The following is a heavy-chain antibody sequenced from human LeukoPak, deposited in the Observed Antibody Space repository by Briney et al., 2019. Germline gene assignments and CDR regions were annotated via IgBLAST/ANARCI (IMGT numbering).Heavy chain of an antibody. CDR1: GGSTSSYY. V-gene: IGHV4-59*01. CDR3: ARDSSGYRRGSFDC. CDR2: IYYSGST. Sequence: SETLSLTCTVSGGSTSSYYWSWIRQPPGKGLEWIGYIYYSGSTNYNPSLKSRVTISVDTSNNQFSLKLSSVTAADTAVYYCARDSSGYRRGSFDCWGQGTLVTVSS. J-gene: IGHJ4*02. D-gene: IGHD3-22*01.